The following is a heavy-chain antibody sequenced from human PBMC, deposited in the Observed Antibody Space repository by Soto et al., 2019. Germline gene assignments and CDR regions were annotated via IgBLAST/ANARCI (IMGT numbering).Heavy chain of an antibody. CDR1: GFTFSSYS. CDR2: ISSSSSYI. Sequence: GGSLRLSCAASGFTFSSYSMNWVRQAPGKGLEWVSSISSSSSYIYYADSVKGRFTISRDNAKNSLYLQMNSLRAEDTAVYYCARDGQGVGGLFGELFIGHDYWGQGTLVTVSS. J-gene: IGHJ4*02. V-gene: IGHV3-21*01. CDR3: ARDGQGVGGLFGELFIGHDY. D-gene: IGHD3-10*02.